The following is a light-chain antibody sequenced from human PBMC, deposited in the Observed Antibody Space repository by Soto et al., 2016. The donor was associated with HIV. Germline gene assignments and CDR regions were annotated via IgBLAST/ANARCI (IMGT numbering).Light chain of an antibody. CDR2: KAS. V-gene: IGKV1-5*03. Sequence: DIQMTQSPSTLSASVGDGVTITCRASQSLNTWLAWYQQKPGKAPNILIYKASSLESGVPSRFSGSGSGTEFTLTISGLQPDDFAIYYCQQYNSYPWTFGQGTKGGNQT. J-gene: IGKJ1*01. CDR1: QSLNTW. CDR3: QQYNSYPWT.